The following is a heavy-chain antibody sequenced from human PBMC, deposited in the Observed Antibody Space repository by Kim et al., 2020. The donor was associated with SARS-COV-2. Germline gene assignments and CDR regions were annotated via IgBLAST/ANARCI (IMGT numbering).Heavy chain of an antibody. CDR1: GYTLTELS. D-gene: IGHD6-13*01. Sequence: ASVKVSCKVSGYTLTELSMHWVRQAPGKGLEWMGGFDPEDGETIYAQKFQGRVTMTEDTSTDPAYMELSSLRSEDTAVYYCATSAAAGRLYWFDPWGQGTLVTVSS. CDR2: FDPEDGET. CDR3: ATSAAAGRLYWFDP. J-gene: IGHJ5*02. V-gene: IGHV1-24*01.